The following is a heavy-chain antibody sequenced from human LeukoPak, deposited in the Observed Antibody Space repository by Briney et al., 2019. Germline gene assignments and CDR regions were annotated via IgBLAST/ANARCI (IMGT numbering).Heavy chain of an antibody. J-gene: IGHJ3*02. CDR1: GDSVSSNSAA. CDR2: TYYRSKWYN. CDR3: ARWDYGDLPVAFDI. Sequence: PSQTLSLTCALSGDSVSSNSAAWNWLRQSPSRGLEWLGRTYYRSKWYNDYAVSVKSRITINPDTSKNQFSLQLNSVTPEDTAVYYCARWDYGDLPVAFDIWGQGTMVTVSS. V-gene: IGHV6-1*01. D-gene: IGHD4-17*01.